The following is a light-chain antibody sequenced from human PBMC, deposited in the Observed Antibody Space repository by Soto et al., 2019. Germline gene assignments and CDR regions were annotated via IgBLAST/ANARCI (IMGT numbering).Light chain of an antibody. V-gene: IGLV2-14*01. CDR1: SSDIGAYDY. CDR3: QSYDSSLSGYV. CDR2: EVN. Sequence: QSALTQPASLSGSPGQSITISCTGTSSDIGAYDYVSWFQQHPGKAPKLMISEVNNRPSGVSNRFSGSKSGTSASLAITGLQAEDEADYYCQSYDSSLSGYVFGTGTKVTV. J-gene: IGLJ1*01.